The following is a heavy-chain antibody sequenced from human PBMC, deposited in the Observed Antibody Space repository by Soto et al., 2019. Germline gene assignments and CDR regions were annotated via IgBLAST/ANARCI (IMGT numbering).Heavy chain of an antibody. Sequence: ASVKVSCKASGYTFTSYGISWVRQAPGQGLEWMGWISAYNGNTNYAQKLQGRVTMTTDTSTSTAYMELRSLRSDDTAVYYCARATNYDILTGYRYYFDYWGQGTLVTVSS. J-gene: IGHJ4*02. V-gene: IGHV1-18*01. CDR1: GYTFTSYG. CDR2: ISAYNGNT. CDR3: ARATNYDILTGYRYYFDY. D-gene: IGHD3-9*01.